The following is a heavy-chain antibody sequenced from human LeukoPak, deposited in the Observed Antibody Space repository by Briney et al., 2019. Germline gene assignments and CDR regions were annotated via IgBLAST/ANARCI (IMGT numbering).Heavy chain of an antibody. CDR2: ISHSGST. CDR3: ARICVVSAEQQLVHENAFDI. J-gene: IGHJ3*02. CDR1: GGSFSGYY. D-gene: IGHD1-1*01. Sequence: SETLSLTCAVYGGSFSGYYWSWIRQPPGKGLEWIGEISHSGSTNYNPSLKSRVTISIDTSKNQFSLKLNSVTAADTAVYYCARICVVSAEQQLVHENAFDIWGQGTMVTVSS. V-gene: IGHV4-34*01.